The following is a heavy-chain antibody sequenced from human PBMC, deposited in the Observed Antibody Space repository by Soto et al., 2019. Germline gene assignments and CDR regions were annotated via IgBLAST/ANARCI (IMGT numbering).Heavy chain of an antibody. V-gene: IGHV4-31*03. Sequence: SETLSLTCTVSGGSISSGGYYWSWIRQHPGKGLEWIGYIYYSGRTYYNPSLHSRVSIAVDTTENQFSLKLTSVTAADTSVYYCARGSFSSSSSWFDPWGRGXLVTVYS. CDR2: IYYSGRT. D-gene: IGHD6-6*01. CDR3: ARGSFSSSSSWFDP. J-gene: IGHJ5*02. CDR1: GGSISSGGYY.